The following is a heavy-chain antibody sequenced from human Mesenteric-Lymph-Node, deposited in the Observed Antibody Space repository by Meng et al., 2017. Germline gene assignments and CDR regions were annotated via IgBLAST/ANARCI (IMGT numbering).Heavy chain of an antibody. J-gene: IGHJ5*02. Sequence: SETLSLTCAVYGGSFSGYYWSWIRQPPGKGLEWIGEINHSGSTNYNPSLKSRVTISVDTSKNQFSLKLSSVTAADTAVYYCARRLGYYYDSSGYYYGYNWFDPWGQGTLVTVSS. CDR2: INHSGST. CDR1: GGSFSGYY. CDR3: ARRLGYYYDSSGYYYGYNWFDP. V-gene: IGHV4-34*01. D-gene: IGHD3-22*01.